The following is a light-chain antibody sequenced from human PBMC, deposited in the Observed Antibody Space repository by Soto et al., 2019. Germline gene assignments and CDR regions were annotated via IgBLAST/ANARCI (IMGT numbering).Light chain of an antibody. CDR3: AAWDVTLTGWV. J-gene: IGLJ3*02. CDR2: SND. Sequence: QSVLTQPPSASGTPGQRVTISCSGSTSDIGGNTVNWYQQLPGTAPRLLIYSNDQRPSGVPDRFSGSKSGTSASLAISGLQSEDEADSYCAAWDVTLTGWVFGGVTKLT. CDR1: TSDIGGNT. V-gene: IGLV1-44*01.